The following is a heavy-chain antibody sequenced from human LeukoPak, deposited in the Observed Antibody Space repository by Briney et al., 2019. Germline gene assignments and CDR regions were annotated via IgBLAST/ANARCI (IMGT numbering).Heavy chain of an antibody. CDR3: AREGLFIVIPNFDY. V-gene: IGHV4-4*02. Sequence: PSGTLSPTCAVSGVSISSNLWWTWVRQPPGKGLEWIAEINHSGSTNYNPSIKSRVTISIDTSKNQFSLKLSSVTAADTAVYYCAREGLFIVIPNFDYWGQGTLVTVSS. J-gene: IGHJ4*02. CDR2: INHSGST. D-gene: IGHD2/OR15-2a*01. CDR1: GVSISSNLW.